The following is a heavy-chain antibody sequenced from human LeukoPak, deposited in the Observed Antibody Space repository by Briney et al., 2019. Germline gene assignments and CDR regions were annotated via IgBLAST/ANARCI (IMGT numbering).Heavy chain of an antibody. D-gene: IGHD3-16*01. Sequence: SGPTLVKPTDTLTLTCTFSGFSLTSREVGVAWIRRPPGKALEWIALNYGNDDKRYRPSMRSRVSIIKNTSKHQVILTMANMDTVDTATYYCAHDFRGELGSDLWGRGTLVTVSS. V-gene: IGHV2-5*01. J-gene: IGHJ2*01. CDR3: AHDFRGELGSDL. CDR2: NYGNDDK. CDR1: GFSLTSREVG.